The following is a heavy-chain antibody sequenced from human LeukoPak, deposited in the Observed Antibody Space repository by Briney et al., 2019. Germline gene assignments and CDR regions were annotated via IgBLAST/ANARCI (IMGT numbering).Heavy chain of an antibody. CDR2: IRYDGSNK. Sequence: PGGSLRLSCAASGFTFSSYGMHWVRQAPGKGLEWVAFIRYDGSNKYYADSVKGRFTISRDNSKNTLYLQMNSLRAEDTAVYYCARDLLGNILTPNKDGMDVWGQGTTVTVSS. J-gene: IGHJ6*02. CDR3: ARDLLGNILTPNKDGMDV. CDR1: GFTFSSYG. V-gene: IGHV3-30*02. D-gene: IGHD3-9*01.